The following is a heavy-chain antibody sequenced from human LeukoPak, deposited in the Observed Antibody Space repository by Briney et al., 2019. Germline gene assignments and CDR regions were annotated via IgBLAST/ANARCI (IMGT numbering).Heavy chain of an antibody. V-gene: IGHV3-21*01. CDR2: ISSISSYI. J-gene: IGHJ4*02. CDR3: ARVPMVQGVNVDPCDY. D-gene: IGHD3-10*01. CDR1: GFTFGSYS. Sequence: GGSLRLSCAASGFTFGSYSMNWVRQAPGKGLEWVSSISSISSYIYYADSVKGRFTISRDNAKKPLFLQMNSLRAEDTAVYYCARVPMVQGVNVDPCDYWGQGTLVTVSS.